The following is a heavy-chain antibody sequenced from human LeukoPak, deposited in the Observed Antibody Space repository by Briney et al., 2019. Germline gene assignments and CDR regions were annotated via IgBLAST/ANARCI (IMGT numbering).Heavy chain of an antibody. V-gene: IGHV4-34*01. D-gene: IGHD2-8*01. CDR1: GGSFSGYY. CDR2: INHSGST. Sequence: RSETLSLTCAVYGGSFSGYYWSWIRQPPGKGLEWIGEINHSGSTNYNPSLKSRVTISVDTSRNQFSLKLSSVTAADTAVYYCARGRGTIDIWGQGTMVTVSS. CDR3: ARGRGTIDI. J-gene: IGHJ3*02.